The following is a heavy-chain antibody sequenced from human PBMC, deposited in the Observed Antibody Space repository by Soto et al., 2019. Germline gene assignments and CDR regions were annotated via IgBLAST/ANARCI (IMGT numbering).Heavy chain of an antibody. Sequence: KASETRSLTXTVSGSPISNHYCYWHRHSARNRLDWIGRTSSSGYTDSKPALKSRVTISVGTSKNQFSLKLSPVTAADTAVYYCARALGFYDSGNCYNHNWFDPWGQGTLVTVSS. V-gene: IGHV4-4*07. D-gene: IGHD2-21*01. CDR2: TSSSGYT. J-gene: IGHJ5*02. CDR1: GSPISNHY. CDR3: ARALGFYDSGNCYNHNWFDP.